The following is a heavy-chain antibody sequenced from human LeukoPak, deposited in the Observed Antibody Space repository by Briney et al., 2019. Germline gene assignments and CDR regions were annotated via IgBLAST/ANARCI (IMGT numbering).Heavy chain of an antibody. J-gene: IGHJ4*02. CDR3: ASAESHDYGET. V-gene: IGHV1-2*02. Sequence: HRASVKVSCKASGYTFTGYYMHWVRQAPGQGLEWMGWIKPNSGGTQYAQRFRGRVTMTRDTSITTAYMELTGLRSDDTAVYFCASAESHDYGETWGQGTLVTVSS. D-gene: IGHD4-17*01. CDR1: GYTFTGYY. CDR2: IKPNSGGT.